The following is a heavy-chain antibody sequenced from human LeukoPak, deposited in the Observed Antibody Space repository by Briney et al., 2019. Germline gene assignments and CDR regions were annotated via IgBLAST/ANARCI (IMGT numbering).Heavy chain of an antibody. CDR3: ARDIGRWLALRD. CDR2: ISGDGGSI. Sequence: GGSLRLSCAASGFAFNDYDMHWVRQAPGKGLEWVSLISGDGGSIYYVDSVKGRFTISRDNTRNSLYLQMNSLRTEDTALYYWARDIGRWLALRDWGQGTLVTVSS. D-gene: IGHD5-24*01. J-gene: IGHJ4*02. V-gene: IGHV3-43*02. CDR1: GFAFNDYD.